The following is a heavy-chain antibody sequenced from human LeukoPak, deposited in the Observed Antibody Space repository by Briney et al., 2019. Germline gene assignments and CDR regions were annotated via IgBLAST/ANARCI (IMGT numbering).Heavy chain of an antibody. CDR1: GVSFSGYY. Sequence: SEPLSLTCAVYGVSFSGYYWSWIRQPPGKGLEWIGEINHSGSTNYNPSLKSRVPISVDTSKNQFSLKLSSVTAADTAVYYCARRPRGYSYGYNYWGQGTLVTVSS. V-gene: IGHV4-34*01. CDR2: INHSGST. J-gene: IGHJ4*02. CDR3: ARRPRGYSYGYNY. D-gene: IGHD5-18*01.